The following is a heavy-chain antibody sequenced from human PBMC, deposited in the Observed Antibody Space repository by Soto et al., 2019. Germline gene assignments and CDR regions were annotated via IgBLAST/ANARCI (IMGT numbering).Heavy chain of an antibody. CDR3: AKDRESIYCSGGSCFYYFDY. Sequence: GGSLRLSCAASGFTFSSYAMSWVRQAPGKGLEWVSAISGSGGSTYYADSVKGRFTISRDNSKNTLYLQMNSLRAEDTAVYYCAKDRESIYCSGGSCFYYFDYRGQGTLVTVSS. D-gene: IGHD2-15*01. V-gene: IGHV3-23*01. CDR2: ISGSGGST. CDR1: GFTFSSYA. J-gene: IGHJ4*02.